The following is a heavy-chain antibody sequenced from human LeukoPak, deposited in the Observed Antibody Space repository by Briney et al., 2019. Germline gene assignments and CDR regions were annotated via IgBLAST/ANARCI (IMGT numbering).Heavy chain of an antibody. Sequence: GASVTVSFMASGYTFTVYYMHWVRQAPGQGLEWMGCINPNSGGTNYAQKFQGRVTMTRDTSISTAYMELSRLRSDDTAVYYCARSSRRITMVRGVMTETSNWGQGTLVTGSS. CDR1: GYTFTVYY. CDR2: INPNSGGT. J-gene: IGHJ4*02. CDR3: ARSSRRITMVRGVMTETSN. V-gene: IGHV1-2*02. D-gene: IGHD3-10*01.